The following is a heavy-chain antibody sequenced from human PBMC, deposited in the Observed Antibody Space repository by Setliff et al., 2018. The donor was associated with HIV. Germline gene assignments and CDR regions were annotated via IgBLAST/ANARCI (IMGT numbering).Heavy chain of an antibody. Sequence: SETLSLTCAVSGYSISSGYYWGWVRQPPEKGLEWIGSFYHSGSTYYNPSLKSRVTISVDTSKNQFSLKLSSVTAADTAVYYCARAPITIFGVIIIPVYSDYWGQGTLVTVSS. CDR3: ARAPITIFGVIIIPVYSDY. CDR1: GYSISSGYY. V-gene: IGHV4-38-2*01. D-gene: IGHD3-3*01. J-gene: IGHJ4*02. CDR2: FYHSGST.